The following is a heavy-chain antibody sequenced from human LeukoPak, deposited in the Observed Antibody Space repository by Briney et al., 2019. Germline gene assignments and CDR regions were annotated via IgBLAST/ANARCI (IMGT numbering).Heavy chain of an antibody. Sequence: GGSLRLSRAASGFTFSSYAMSWVRQAPGKGLEWVSAISGSGGSTYYANSVKGRFTISRDNSKNTLYLQMNSLRAEDTALYYCAKDVYSSGTGYFDYWGQGTLVTVSS. J-gene: IGHJ4*02. CDR3: AKDVYSSGTGYFDY. V-gene: IGHV3-23*01. CDR1: GFTFSSYA. D-gene: IGHD6-19*01. CDR2: ISGSGGST.